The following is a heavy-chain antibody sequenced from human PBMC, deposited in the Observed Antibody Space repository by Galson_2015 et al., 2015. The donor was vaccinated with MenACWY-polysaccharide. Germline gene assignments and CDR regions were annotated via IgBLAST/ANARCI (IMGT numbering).Heavy chain of an antibody. CDR3: ARDPKQKPTTVPSGRFDY. CDR2: INTNTGNP. Sequence: SVKVSCKASGYTFNTNAMNWVRQAPGQGLEWVGGINTNTGNPTYAQGFTGRFVFSLDASVSTAYLQISSLKAEDTAVYYCARDPKQKPTTVPSGRFDYWGQGTLVTVSS. CDR1: GYTFNTNA. V-gene: IGHV7-4-1*02. J-gene: IGHJ4*02. D-gene: IGHD4-17*01.